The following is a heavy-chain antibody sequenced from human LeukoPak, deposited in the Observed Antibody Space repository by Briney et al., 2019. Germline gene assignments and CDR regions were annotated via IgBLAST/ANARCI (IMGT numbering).Heavy chain of an antibody. Sequence: SETLSLTCTVSGGSISRYYWSWIRQPPGKGLEWIGYIYYSGSTNYNPSLKSRVTISVDTSKNQFSLKLSSVTAADTAVYYCARSSDLLLNGFDPWGQGTLVTVSS. D-gene: IGHD2/OR15-2a*01. J-gene: IGHJ5*02. V-gene: IGHV4-59*08. CDR3: ARSSDLLLNGFDP. CDR2: IYYSGST. CDR1: GGSISRYY.